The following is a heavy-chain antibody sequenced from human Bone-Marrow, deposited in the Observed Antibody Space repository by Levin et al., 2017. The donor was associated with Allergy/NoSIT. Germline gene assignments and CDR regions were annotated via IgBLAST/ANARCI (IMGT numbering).Heavy chain of an antibody. J-gene: IGHJ4*02. D-gene: IGHD3-22*01. CDR3: ARNLFDYYDKSGFYSF. V-gene: IGHV1-2*02. CDR1: GYTFTAYY. Sequence: ASVKVSCKASGYTFTAYYIHWVRQAPGQGLEWMGWINPNSGDTNLAQKFQGRVSMTRDTSINTASMELSRLGSDDTAVFYCARNLFDYYDKSGFYSFWGQGSLVTVSS. CDR2: INPNSGDT.